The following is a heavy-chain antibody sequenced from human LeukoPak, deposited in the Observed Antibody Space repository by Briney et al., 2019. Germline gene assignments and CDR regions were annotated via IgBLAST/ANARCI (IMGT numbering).Heavy chain of an antibody. CDR1: GFTFDDYA. D-gene: IGHD3-16*01. V-gene: IGHV3-9*01. Sequence: GGSLRLSCAASGFTFDDYAMPWVRQAPGKGLEWVSGISWNSGSIGYADSVKGRFTISRDNAKNSLYLQMNSLRAEDTALYYCAKIKLPNYYYYGMDVWGQGTTVTVSS. CDR3: AKIKLPNYYYYGMDV. J-gene: IGHJ6*02. CDR2: ISWNSGSI.